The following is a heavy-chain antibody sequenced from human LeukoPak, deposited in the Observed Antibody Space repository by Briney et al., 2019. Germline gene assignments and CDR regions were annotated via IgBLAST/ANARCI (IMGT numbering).Heavy chain of an antibody. J-gene: IGHJ3*02. CDR3: ASRHYYDSSGYYARRNDAFDI. Sequence: SVKVSCKASGGTFSSYAISWVRQAPGQGLEWMGRIIPIFGIANYAQKFQGRVTITADKSMSTAYMELSSLRSEDTAVYYCASRHYYDSSGYYARRNDAFDIWGQGTMVTVSS. D-gene: IGHD3-22*01. CDR1: GGTFSSYA. CDR2: IIPIFGIA. V-gene: IGHV1-69*04.